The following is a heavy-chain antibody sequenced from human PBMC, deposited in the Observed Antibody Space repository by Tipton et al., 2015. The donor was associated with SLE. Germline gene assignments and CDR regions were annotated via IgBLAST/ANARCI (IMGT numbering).Heavy chain of an antibody. CDR1: GGSISSYY. D-gene: IGHD2-21*01. Sequence: TLSLTCTVSGGSISSYYWSWIRQPAGKGLEWIGRIYSRGSMNYNPSLKSRVTISADTSKNQFSLKLSSVTAADTAVYYCARVAYCGGDCYSIYHYMDVWGKGTTVTISS. CDR2: IYSRGSM. CDR3: ARVAYCGGDCYSIYHYMDV. J-gene: IGHJ6*03. V-gene: IGHV4-4*07.